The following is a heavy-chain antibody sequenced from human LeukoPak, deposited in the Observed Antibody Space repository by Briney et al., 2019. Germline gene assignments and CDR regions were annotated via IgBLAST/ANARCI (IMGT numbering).Heavy chain of an antibody. CDR1: GGSISSYY. CDR3: ARDKLYDSSGYYSLVAFDI. V-gene: IGHV4-4*07. Sequence: SETLSLTCTVSGGSISSYYWSWIRQPAGKGLEWIGRIYTSGSTNYNPSLKGRVTMSVDTSKNQFSLKLSSVTAADTAVYYCARDKLYDSSGYYSLVAFDIWGQGTMVTVSS. D-gene: IGHD3-22*01. J-gene: IGHJ3*02. CDR2: IYTSGST.